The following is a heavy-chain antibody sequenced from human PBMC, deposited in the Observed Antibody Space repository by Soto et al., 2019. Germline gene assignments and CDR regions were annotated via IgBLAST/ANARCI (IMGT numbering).Heavy chain of an antibody. CDR3: AKEAFVVVTAIPPAGYGMDV. V-gene: IGHV3-23*01. D-gene: IGHD2-21*02. CDR2: ISGSGGST. Sequence: GGSLRLSCAASGFTFSSYAMSWVRQAPGKGLEWVSAISGSGGSTYYADSVKGRFTISRDNSKNTLYLQMNSLRAEDTAVYYCAKEAFVVVTAIPPAGYGMDVWGQGTTVTVSS. CDR1: GFTFSSYA. J-gene: IGHJ6*02.